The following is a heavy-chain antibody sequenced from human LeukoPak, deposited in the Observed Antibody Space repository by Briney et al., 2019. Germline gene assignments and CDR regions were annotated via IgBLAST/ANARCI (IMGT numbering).Heavy chain of an antibody. J-gene: IGHJ3*02. D-gene: IGHD2-21*01. CDR3: ARDASYRGGDCAAFDI. Sequence: SVKVSCKASGGTFSSYAISWVRQAPGQGLEWMGGIIPIFGTANYAQKFQGRVTITADESTSTAYMELSSLRSEDTAVYYCARDASYRGGDCAAFDIWGQGTMVTVSS. CDR2: IIPIFGTA. CDR1: GGTFSSYA. V-gene: IGHV1-69*13.